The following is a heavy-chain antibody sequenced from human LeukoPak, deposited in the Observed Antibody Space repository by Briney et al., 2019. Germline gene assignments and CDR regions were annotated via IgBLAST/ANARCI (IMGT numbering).Heavy chain of an antibody. V-gene: IGHV3-23*01. CDR2: VSGHSLTT. Sequence: GGSLRLSCAASGFTFSSYAMSWVRQAPGKGLEWVSAVSGHSLTTYYADAVKGRFIVSRDNSKNTVYLQMNSLRGEDAAVYYCAKELMGFDYWGQGTLVTV. J-gene: IGHJ4*02. D-gene: IGHD2-8*01. CDR1: GFTFSSYA. CDR3: AKELMGFDY.